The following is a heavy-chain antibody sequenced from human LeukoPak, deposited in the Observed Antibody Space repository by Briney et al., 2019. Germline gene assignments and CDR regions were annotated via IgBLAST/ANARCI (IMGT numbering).Heavy chain of an antibody. CDR2: ISGSGGST. Sequence: GGSLRLSCAASGFTFSSYAMSWVRQAPGKGPEWVSAISGSGGSTYYADSVKGRFTISRDNSKNTLYLQMNSLRAEDTAVYYCATNMDFMVRGVISKAFDIWGQGTMVTVSS. D-gene: IGHD3-10*01. CDR3: ATNMDFMVRGVISKAFDI. V-gene: IGHV3-23*01. CDR1: GFTFSSYA. J-gene: IGHJ3*02.